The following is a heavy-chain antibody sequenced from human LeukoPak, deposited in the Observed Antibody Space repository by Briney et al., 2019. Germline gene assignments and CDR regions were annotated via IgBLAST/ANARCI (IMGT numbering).Heavy chain of an antibody. D-gene: IGHD1-26*01. V-gene: IGHV1-8*01. CDR2: MNPNSGNT. CDR1: GYTFTSYD. J-gene: IGHJ6*03. CDR3: ARRDTTSPHYYSYMDV. Sequence: GASVKVSCKASGYTFTSYDINWVRQATGQGLEWRGWMNPNSGNTGYAQKFQGRVTMTRNTSISTAYMELSSLRSEDTAVYYCARRDTTSPHYYSYMDVWGKGTTVTVSS.